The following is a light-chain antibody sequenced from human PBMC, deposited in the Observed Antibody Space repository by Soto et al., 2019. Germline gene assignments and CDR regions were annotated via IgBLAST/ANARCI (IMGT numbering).Light chain of an antibody. V-gene: IGKV3-20*01. Sequence: EILLTQSPGTLSLSPGERATLSCRASQSVSSSDLAWYQQKPGQAPRLVIYGTSNRSTGIPDRFSGRGSGTDFTLTISRLEPEDVAVYYCQQYGSSPSWTFGQGTKVEIK. CDR3: QQYGSSPSWT. J-gene: IGKJ1*01. CDR2: GTS. CDR1: QSVSSSD.